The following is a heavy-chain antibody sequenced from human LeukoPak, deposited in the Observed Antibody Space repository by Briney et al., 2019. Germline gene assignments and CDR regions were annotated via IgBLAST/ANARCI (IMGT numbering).Heavy chain of an antibody. V-gene: IGHV1-18*01. D-gene: IGHD2-2*01. J-gene: IGHJ5*02. CDR1: GYTFTSYG. CDR3: ARDVVPAAMGNINWFDP. Sequence: ASVNVSCTASGYTFTSYGISWVRQAPGQGLEWMGWISAYNGNTNYAQKLQGRVTMTTDTSTSTAYMELRSLRSDDTAVYYCARDVVPAAMGNINWFDPWGQGTLVTVSS. CDR2: ISAYNGNT.